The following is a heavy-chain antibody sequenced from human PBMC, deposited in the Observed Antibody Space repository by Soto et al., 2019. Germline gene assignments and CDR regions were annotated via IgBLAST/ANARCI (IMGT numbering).Heavy chain of an antibody. CDR1: GYTFTGYY. V-gene: IGHV1-2*02. J-gene: IGHJ4*02. CDR2: INPNSGGT. D-gene: IGHD1-26*01. Sequence: WASVKVSCKASGYTFTGYYMHWVRQAPGQGLEWMGWINPNSGGTNYAQKFQGRVTMTRDTSISTAYMELSRLRSDDTAVYYCARVIVGAPGFDYWGQGTLVTVSS. CDR3: ARVIVGAPGFDY.